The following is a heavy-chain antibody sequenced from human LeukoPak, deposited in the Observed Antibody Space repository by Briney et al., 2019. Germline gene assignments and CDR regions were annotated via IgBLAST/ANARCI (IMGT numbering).Heavy chain of an antibody. CDR3: ARTNPSFDY. CDR2: INPNSGGT. CDR1: GYAFTDYY. Sequence: ASVKVSCKASGYAFTDYYLHWVRQAPGQGLEWMGWINPNSGGTNYAQTFQGRVTMTRDTSITTAYLELSRLRSDDTAVYYCARTNPSFDYWGQGTLVTVSS. J-gene: IGHJ4*02. V-gene: IGHV1-2*02.